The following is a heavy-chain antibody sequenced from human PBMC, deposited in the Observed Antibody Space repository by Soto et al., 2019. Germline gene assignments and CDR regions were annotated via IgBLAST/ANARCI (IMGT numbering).Heavy chain of an antibody. CDR2: IYYSGST. J-gene: IGHJ6*02. Sequence: SETLSLTCTVSGGSISSSSYYWGWIRQPPGKGLEWIGSIYYSGSTYYNPSLKSRVTISVDTSKNQFSLKLSSVTAADTAVYYCAGSLRDGYYYYYGMDVWGQGTTVTVSS. CDR1: GGSISSSSYY. V-gene: IGHV4-39*01. CDR3: AGSLRDGYYYYYGMDV.